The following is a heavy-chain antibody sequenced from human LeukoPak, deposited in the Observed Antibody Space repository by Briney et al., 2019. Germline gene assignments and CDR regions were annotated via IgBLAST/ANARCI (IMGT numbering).Heavy chain of an antibody. CDR3: ARDQYYYDSSGYPY. CDR2: ISAYNGNT. V-gene: IGHV1-18*01. J-gene: IGHJ4*02. CDR1: GYTFTSYG. Sequence: ASVKVSCKASGYTFTSYGISWVRQAPGQGPEWMGWISAYNGNTNYAQKLQGRVTMTTDTSTSTAYMELRSLRSDDTAVYYCARDQYYYDSSGYPYWGQGTLVTVSS. D-gene: IGHD3-22*01.